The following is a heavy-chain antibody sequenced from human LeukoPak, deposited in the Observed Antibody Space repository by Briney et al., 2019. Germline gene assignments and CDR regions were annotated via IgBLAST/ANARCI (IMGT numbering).Heavy chain of an antibody. J-gene: IGHJ3*01. Sequence: GGSLRLSCAASGVTFSRYWMRWVRQAPGKGLEWVANIKQEGDETYYGDSVKGRFTISRDNAKNSVFLQMNSLRVEDTAVYCCGLGLYFYAFDFWGQGTTVTVSS. V-gene: IGHV3-7*03. D-gene: IGHD2/OR15-2a*01. CDR1: GVTFSRYW. CDR3: GLGLYFYAFDF. CDR2: IKQEGDET.